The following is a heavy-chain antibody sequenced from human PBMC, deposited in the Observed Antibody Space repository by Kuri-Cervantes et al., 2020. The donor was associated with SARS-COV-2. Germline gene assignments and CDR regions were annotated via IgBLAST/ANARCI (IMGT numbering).Heavy chain of an antibody. CDR3: SRTDFWSGYYVDY. V-gene: IGHV3-30-3*01. D-gene: IGHD3-3*01. Sequence: GGSLRLSCTASGFTFGDYAMSWVRQAPGKGLEWVAVISYDGSNKYYADSVKGRFTISRDNAKNSLYPQMNSLRAEDTAVYYCSRTDFWSGYYVDYWGQGTLVTVSS. CDR2: ISYDGSNK. J-gene: IGHJ4*02. CDR1: GFTFGDYA.